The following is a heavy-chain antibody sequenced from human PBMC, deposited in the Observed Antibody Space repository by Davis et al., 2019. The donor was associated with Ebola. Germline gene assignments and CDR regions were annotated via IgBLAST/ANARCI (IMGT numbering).Heavy chain of an antibody. CDR2: INAGNGNT. V-gene: IGHV1-3*01. J-gene: IGHJ4*02. D-gene: IGHD5-12*01. Sequence: ASVKVSCKASGYTFTSYAMHWVRQAPGQRLEWMGWINAGNGNTKYSQKFQGRVTITRDTSASTAYMELSSLRSEDTAVYYCARERAQSGYEALEYWGQGTLVTVSS. CDR3: ARERAQSGYEALEY. CDR1: GYTFTSYA.